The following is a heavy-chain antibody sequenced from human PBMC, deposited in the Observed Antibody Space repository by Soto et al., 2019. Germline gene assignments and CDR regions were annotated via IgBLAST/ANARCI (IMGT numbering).Heavy chain of an antibody. D-gene: IGHD6-25*01. CDR2: INPSGGST. V-gene: IGHV1-46*03. J-gene: IGHJ4*02. Sequence: QVQLVQSGAEVKKPGASVKVSCKASGYTFTSYYMHWVRQAPGQGLEWMGIINPSGGSTSYAQKFQGRVTMTRDTSTSTVYMGLGSLRCEDTAVDYCARGGQRGRPGYYCDYWGQGTLVTVSS. CDR3: ARGGQRGRPGYYCDY. CDR1: GYTFTSYY.